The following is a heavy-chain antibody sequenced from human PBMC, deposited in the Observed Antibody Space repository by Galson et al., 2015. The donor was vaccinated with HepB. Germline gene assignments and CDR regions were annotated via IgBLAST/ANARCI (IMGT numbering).Heavy chain of an antibody. CDR2: IYHNGRS. CDR3: ATIGYSYGYFDH. D-gene: IGHD5-18*01. CDR1: GGSISTYS. V-gene: IGHV4-59*01. J-gene: IGHJ4*02. Sequence: LSLTCTVSGGSISTYSWKWIRLSPGKGLEWIGYIYHNGRSNSNPSLTTRITFSVDTSKNQFSLRMNSVTAADTAVYYCATIGYSYGYFDHWGQGTLVTVSS.